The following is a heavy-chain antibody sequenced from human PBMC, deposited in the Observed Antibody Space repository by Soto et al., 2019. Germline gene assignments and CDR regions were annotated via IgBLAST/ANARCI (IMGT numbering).Heavy chain of an antibody. D-gene: IGHD4-17*01. J-gene: IGHJ4*02. V-gene: IGHV1-18*01. CDR2: ISGYNGDT. Sequence: QVQLVQSGGEVKQPGASVKVSCKTSGYTFTSYGISWVRQAPGQGLEWMGWISGYNGDTKYVQKFHVRVTLTTDTSTNTAYMEVRSLRSDDTAVYYCARDWVGDLAYWGQGTLVTVSS. CDR1: GYTFTSYG. CDR3: ARDWVGDLAY.